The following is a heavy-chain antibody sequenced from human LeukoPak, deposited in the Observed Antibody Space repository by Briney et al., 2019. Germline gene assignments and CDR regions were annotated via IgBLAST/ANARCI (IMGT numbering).Heavy chain of an antibody. Sequence: SQTLSLTCTVSGASISSYYWSWIRQPPGEGLEWIGYIYYSGSTNYNPSLKSRVTISVDTSKNQFSLKLSSVTAADTAVYYCARALPSSGSSSDVFDYWGQGTLVTVSS. J-gene: IGHJ4*02. V-gene: IGHV4-59*01. CDR1: GASISSYY. CDR2: IYYSGST. D-gene: IGHD6-19*01. CDR3: ARALPSSGSSSDVFDY.